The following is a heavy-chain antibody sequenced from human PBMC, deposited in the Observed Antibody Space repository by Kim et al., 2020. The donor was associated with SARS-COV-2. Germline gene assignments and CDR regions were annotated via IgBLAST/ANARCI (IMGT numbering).Heavy chain of an antibody. V-gene: IGHV5-51*01. D-gene: IGHD1-1*01. Sequence: PSFQGQVTISADKSISTAYLQWSSLKASDTAMYYCARHVLGGELEPYFDYWGQGTLVTVSS. J-gene: IGHJ4*02. CDR3: ARHVLGGELEPYFDY.